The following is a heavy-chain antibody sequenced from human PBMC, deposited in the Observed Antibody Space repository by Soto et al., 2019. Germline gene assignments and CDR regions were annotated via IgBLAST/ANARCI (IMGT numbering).Heavy chain of an antibody. V-gene: IGHV1-18*01. CDR1: HYSFARYG. CDR2: ISTYNSNT. J-gene: IGHJ6*02. Sequence: ASVKVSCKASHYSFARYGISWVRQAPGQGLEWMGWISTYNSNTKYAQKFQGRVTMTTDTPTTTAYMNLRSLPSDDTTVYYCAREEYCSSGSCALYSHDFFGIDVWGQGTTVTVSS. D-gene: IGHD2-15*01. CDR3: AREEYCSSGSCALYSHDFFGIDV.